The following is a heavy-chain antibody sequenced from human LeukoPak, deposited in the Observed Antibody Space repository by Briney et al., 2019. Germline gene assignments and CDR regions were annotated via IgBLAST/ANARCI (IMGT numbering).Heavy chain of an antibody. CDR2: ISAYNGNT. J-gene: IGHJ4*02. Sequence: GASVKVSCKASGYTFTGYYMHWVRQAPGQGLEWMGWISAYNGNTNYAQKLQGRLTLTTDTSTSSAYMELRSLRSDDTAMYYCARDRSGPFDSWGQGTLVTVSS. V-gene: IGHV1-18*04. CDR3: ARDRSGPFDS. CDR1: GYTFTGYY. D-gene: IGHD3-10*01.